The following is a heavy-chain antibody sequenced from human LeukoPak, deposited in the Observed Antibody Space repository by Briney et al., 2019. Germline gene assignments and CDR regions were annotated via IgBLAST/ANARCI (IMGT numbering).Heavy chain of an antibody. CDR1: GFTFSDYY. CDR3: AKDDYSGSYSELDGMDV. CDR2: ISSSGSTI. D-gene: IGHD1-26*01. J-gene: IGHJ6*02. V-gene: IGHV3-11*01. Sequence: PGGSLRLSCAASGFTFSDYYMSWIRQAPGKGLEWVSYISSSGSTIYYADSVKGRFTISRDNSKNTLYLQMNSLRAEDTAVYYCAKDDYSGSYSELDGMDVWGQGTTVTVSS.